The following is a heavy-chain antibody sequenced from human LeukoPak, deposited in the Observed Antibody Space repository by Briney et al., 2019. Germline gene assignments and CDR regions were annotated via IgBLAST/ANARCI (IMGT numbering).Heavy chain of an antibody. CDR1: GGSISSSSYY. CDR3: ARPRFGELLLGRIFDY. Sequence: SETLSLTCTVSGGSISSSSYYWGWIRQPPGKGLEWIGSIYYSGSTYYNPSLKSRVTISVDTSKNQFSLKLSSVTAADTAVYYCARPRFGELLLGRIFDYWGQGTLVTVSS. D-gene: IGHD3-10*01. V-gene: IGHV4-39*01. J-gene: IGHJ4*02. CDR2: IYYSGST.